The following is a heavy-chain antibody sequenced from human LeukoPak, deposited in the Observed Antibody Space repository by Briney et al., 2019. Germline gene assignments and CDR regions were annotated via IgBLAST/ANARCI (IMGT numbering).Heavy chain of an antibody. CDR3: ARDDPRLTWRITIFPAFDP. Sequence: ASVKVSCKASGYTFTNYGISWVRQAPGQGLEWIGWISAYSGNTEYAQSLQDRMTMTTDASASTAYLELRSLRADDTAVYYCARDDPRLTWRITIFPAFDPWGQGTLVTVSS. J-gene: IGHJ5*02. D-gene: IGHD3-3*01. CDR1: GYTFTNYG. CDR2: ISAYSGNT. V-gene: IGHV1-18*01.